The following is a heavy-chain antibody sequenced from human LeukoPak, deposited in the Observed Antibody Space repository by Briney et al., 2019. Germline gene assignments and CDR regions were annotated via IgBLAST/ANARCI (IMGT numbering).Heavy chain of an antibody. J-gene: IGHJ4*02. V-gene: IGHV1-24*01. CDR2: FDPEDGET. CDR1: GYTHTELS. Sequence: ASVKVSCKVSGYTHTELSMHWVRQAPGKGLEWMGGFDPEDGETIYAQKFQGRVTMTEDTSTDTAYMELSSLRSEDTAVYYCATAVVVVPAAMIVEYYFDYWGQGTLVTVSS. D-gene: IGHD2-2*01. CDR3: ATAVVVVPAAMIVEYYFDY.